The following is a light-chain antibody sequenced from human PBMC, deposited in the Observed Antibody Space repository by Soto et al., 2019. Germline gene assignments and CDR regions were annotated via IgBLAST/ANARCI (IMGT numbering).Light chain of an antibody. Sequence: EILMTQSPATLSVSPGEGATLSCRASQSVSRTLAWYQHTPGQAPRLLIYGASTRATGIPARFSGSGSGTEFTLTINSLQSEDFAIYYCHQYNDWPYTFGQGTKLAIK. V-gene: IGKV3-15*01. CDR1: QSVSRT. J-gene: IGKJ2*01. CDR2: GAS. CDR3: HQYNDWPYT.